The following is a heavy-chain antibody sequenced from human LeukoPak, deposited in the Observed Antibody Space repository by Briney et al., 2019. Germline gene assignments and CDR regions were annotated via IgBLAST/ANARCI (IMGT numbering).Heavy chain of an antibody. J-gene: IGHJ3*02. CDR3: ARGGRGSAAVVAPRSFDI. V-gene: IGHV3-23*01. CDR1: GFTFSSYA. Sequence: GGSLRLSCAASGFTFSSYAMSWVRQAPGKGLEWVSAISGSGGSTYYAGSVQGRFIISRDISKNTLYLQMNSLRAEDSALYYCARGGRGSAAVVAPRSFDIWGQGTMVTVSS. D-gene: IGHD3-22*01. CDR2: ISGSGGST.